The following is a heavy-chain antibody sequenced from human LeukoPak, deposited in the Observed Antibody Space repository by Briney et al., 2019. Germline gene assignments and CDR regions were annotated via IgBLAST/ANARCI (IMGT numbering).Heavy chain of an antibody. CDR2: ISYDGSNK. D-gene: IGHD3-10*01. Sequence: GGSLRLSCAASGFTFSSYGMHWVRQAPGKGLEWVAVISYDGSNKYYADSVKGRFTISRDNSKNTLYLQMNSLRAEDTAVYYSVGELLPYYGMDVWGQGTTVAVSS. J-gene: IGHJ6*02. V-gene: IGHV3-30*03. CDR1: GFTFSSYG. CDR3: VGELLPYYGMDV.